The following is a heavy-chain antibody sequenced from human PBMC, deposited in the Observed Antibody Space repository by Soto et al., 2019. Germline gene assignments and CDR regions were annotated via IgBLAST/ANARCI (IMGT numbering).Heavy chain of an antibody. V-gene: IGHV3-23*01. CDR2: ISGSGGST. Sequence: PGGSLRLSCAASGFTFSSYAMSWVRQAPGKGLEWVSAISGSGGSTYYADSVKGRFTISRDNSKNTLYLQMNSLRAEDTAVYYCANNPLTNIGLHAYTAFPDYWGQGTLVTVSS. D-gene: IGHD3-16*01. CDR3: ANNPLTNIGLHAYTAFPDY. J-gene: IGHJ4*02. CDR1: GFTFSSYA.